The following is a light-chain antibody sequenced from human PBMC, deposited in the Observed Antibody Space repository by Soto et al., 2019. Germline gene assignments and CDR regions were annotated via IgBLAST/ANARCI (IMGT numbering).Light chain of an antibody. CDR1: QSVRSTY. Sequence: EIVLTQSPGSLSLSPGERATLSCRASQSVRSTYLAWYQQKPGQAPRLLIYGASSRATGIPDTFSGSGSGTDFTLTISRLEPEDFAVYYCQLYGDSPMYTFGQGTKLEIK. CDR2: GAS. V-gene: IGKV3-20*01. J-gene: IGKJ2*01. CDR3: QLYGDSPMYT.